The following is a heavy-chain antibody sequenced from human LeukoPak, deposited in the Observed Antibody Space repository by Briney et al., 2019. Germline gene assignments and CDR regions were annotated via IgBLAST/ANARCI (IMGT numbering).Heavy chain of an antibody. J-gene: IGHJ4*02. CDR2: ISGSGDRI. CDR1: GFTFSSYA. Sequence: GGSLRLSCAASGFTFSSYAMSWVRQAPGKGLEWVTTISGSGDRIYYADSVKGRFTISRDNSKNTLYLQMNSLRTEDTAVYYCARDGYSSGWRGYFDYWGQGTLVTVSS. D-gene: IGHD6-19*01. CDR3: ARDGYSSGWRGYFDY. V-gene: IGHV3-23*01.